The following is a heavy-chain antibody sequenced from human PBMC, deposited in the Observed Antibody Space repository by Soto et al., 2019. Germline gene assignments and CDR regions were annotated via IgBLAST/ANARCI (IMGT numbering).Heavy chain of an antibody. CDR2: YYYDGKT. Sequence: PADILSPTFIVSGASFRDANYYWVWIRQPAGEVQWLIVMYYYDGKTYYNASLKSQVTISVDTSKNHFSLMLTSVNAADTAVYYCARRSNIVVAQTWGQGTLVTVSS. J-gene: IGHJ4*02. CDR3: ARRSNIVVAQT. D-gene: IGHD3-22*01. CDR1: GASFRDANYY. V-gene: IGHV4-39*02.